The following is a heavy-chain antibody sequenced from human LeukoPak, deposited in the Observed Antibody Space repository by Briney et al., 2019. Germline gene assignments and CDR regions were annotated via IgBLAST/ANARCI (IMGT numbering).Heavy chain of an antibody. CDR1: GDSVSSNRSP. J-gene: IGHJ5*02. D-gene: IGHD3-10*01. CDR2: TYYRSKWYN. Sequence: SQTLSLTCAISGDSVSSNRSPWNWIRQSPSRGLEWLGRTYYRSKWYNDYALSVKSRITINPDTSKNQFSLHLDSVTPEDTAVYYCTRGSWFDPWGQGTLITVSS. CDR3: TRGSWFDP. V-gene: IGHV6-1*01.